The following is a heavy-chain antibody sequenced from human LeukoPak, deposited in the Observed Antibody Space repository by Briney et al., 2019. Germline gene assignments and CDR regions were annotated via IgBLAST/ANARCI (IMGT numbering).Heavy chain of an antibody. CDR3: AREGRDMVRGVRLYYYYYGMDV. CDR1: GYTFTGYY. CDR2: INPNSGGT. Sequence: ASVKVSCKASGYTFTGYYMHWVRQAPGQGLEWMGWINPNSGGTNYAQKFQGRVTMTRDTSISTAYMELSSLRSEDTAVYYCAREGRDMVRGVRLYYYYYGMDVWGQGTTVTVSS. D-gene: IGHD3-10*01. J-gene: IGHJ6*02. V-gene: IGHV1-2*02.